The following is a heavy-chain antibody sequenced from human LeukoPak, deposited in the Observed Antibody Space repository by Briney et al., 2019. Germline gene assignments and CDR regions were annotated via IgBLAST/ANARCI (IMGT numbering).Heavy chain of an antibody. Sequence: PSETLSLTCSVSGDTISSHYWSWIRQSPGEGLEWIGYVSYSGTTNYNPSLKSRVTISVDTAKNQFSLKLTSVIAADTAVYYCARDLQRHDAFGIWGQGTMVTVSS. J-gene: IGHJ3*02. V-gene: IGHV4-59*11. CDR1: GDTISSHY. CDR3: ARDLQRHDAFGI. CDR2: VSYSGTT.